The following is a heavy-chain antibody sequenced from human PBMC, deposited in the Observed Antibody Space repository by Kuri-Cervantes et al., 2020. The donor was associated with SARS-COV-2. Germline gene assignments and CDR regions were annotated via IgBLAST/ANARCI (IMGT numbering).Heavy chain of an antibody. D-gene: IGHD6-13*01. V-gene: IGHV3-21*01. J-gene: IGHJ4*02. CDR1: GFTFSSYS. Sequence: GGSLRLSCAASGFTFSSYSMNWVRQAPGKGLEWVSSISSSSSYIYYADSVKGRFTISRDNAKNSLCLQMNSLRAEDTAVYYCAGLYSSSWSYDYWGQGTLVTVSS. CDR3: AGLYSSSWSYDY. CDR2: ISSSSSYI.